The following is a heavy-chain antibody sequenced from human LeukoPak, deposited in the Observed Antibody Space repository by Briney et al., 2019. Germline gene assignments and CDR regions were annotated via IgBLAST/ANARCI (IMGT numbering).Heavy chain of an antibody. CDR3: ARPVIAVAGTGGGYYYYYMDV. V-gene: IGHV3-48*04. Sequence: GGSLRLSCAASGFTSSSYSMNWVRQAPGKGLEWVSYISSSSSTIYYADSVKGRFTISRDNAKNSLYLQMNSLRAEDTAVYYCARPVIAVAGTGGGYYYYYMDVWGKGTTVTVSS. CDR1: GFTSSSYS. CDR2: ISSSSSTI. J-gene: IGHJ6*03. D-gene: IGHD6-19*01.